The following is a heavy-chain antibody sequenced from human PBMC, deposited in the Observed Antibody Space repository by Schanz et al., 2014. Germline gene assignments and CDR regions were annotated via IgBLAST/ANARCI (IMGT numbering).Heavy chain of an antibody. Sequence: EVQLVESGGGWVQPGGSLRLSCAASGFTLSNYAMSWVRQAPGKGLEWVSAISGSGGSTYYADSVKGRFTISRDNSKTTVYLQMNSLRAEDTAVYYCARDRRNADLDYWGQGTLVTASS. D-gene: IGHD1-1*01. CDR3: ARDRRNADLDY. CDR1: GFTLSNYA. V-gene: IGHV3-23*04. CDR2: ISGSGGST. J-gene: IGHJ4*02.